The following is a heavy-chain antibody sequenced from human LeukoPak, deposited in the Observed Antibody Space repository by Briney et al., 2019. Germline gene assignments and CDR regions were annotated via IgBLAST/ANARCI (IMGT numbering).Heavy chain of an antibody. CDR1: GFTFSIYS. V-gene: IGHV3-64D*06. J-gene: IGHJ4*02. CDR3: VRRSGYDHDY. Sequence: PGGSLRLSCSASGFTFSIYSMHWVRQAPGKGLKYVSAINNNGGSTYYADSVKGRFTISRDNSKNMLFLQMSSLIPEDTAVYYCVRRSGYDHDYWGQGTLVTVSS. CDR2: INNNGGST. D-gene: IGHD5-12*01.